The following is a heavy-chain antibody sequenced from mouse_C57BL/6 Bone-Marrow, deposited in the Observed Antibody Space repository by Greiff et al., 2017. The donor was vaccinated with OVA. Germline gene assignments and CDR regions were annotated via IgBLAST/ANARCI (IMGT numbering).Heavy chain of an antibody. V-gene: IGHV3-6*01. CDR2: ISYDGSN. J-gene: IGHJ4*01. Sequence: DVQLQESGPGLVKPSQSLSLTCSVTGYSITSGYYWNWIRQFPGNKLEWMGYISYDGSNNYNPSLKNRISITRDTSKNQFFLKLNSVTTEDTATYYCARVPSVLYAMDYWGQGTSVTVSS. CDR1: GYSITSGYY. CDR3: ARVPSVLYAMDY.